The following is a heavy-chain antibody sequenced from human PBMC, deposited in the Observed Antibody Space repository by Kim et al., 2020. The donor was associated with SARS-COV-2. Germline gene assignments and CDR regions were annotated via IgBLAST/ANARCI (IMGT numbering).Heavy chain of an antibody. CDR1: VGSFSDYY. CDR3: ARGQPTKNWFDP. V-gene: IGHV4-34*01. Sequence: SETLSLTCAVYVGSFSDYYWTWIRQPPGKGLEWIGEIHHSGGTNYNSSPKSRVTISVDTSKNQFSLNLKSVTAADTAVYYCARGQPTKNWFDPWGRGTPVIVSS. J-gene: IGHJ5*02. CDR2: IHHSGGT. D-gene: IGHD1-1*01.